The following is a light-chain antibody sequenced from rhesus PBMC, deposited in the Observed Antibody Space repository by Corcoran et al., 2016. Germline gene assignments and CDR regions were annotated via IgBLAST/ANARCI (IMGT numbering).Light chain of an antibody. CDR3: LQGYSTPLT. J-gene: IGKJ4*01. Sequence: DIQMTQSPSSLSASAGDRVTITCRASQDIGDQLSWYQQKPGKPPKRLIYRTSTLESGVPSRFSGRRSGTDFTLPISSLQPEDFVTYYCLQGYSTPLTFGGGTTVEIK. CDR1: QDIGDQ. CDR2: RTS. V-gene: IGKV1-36*02.